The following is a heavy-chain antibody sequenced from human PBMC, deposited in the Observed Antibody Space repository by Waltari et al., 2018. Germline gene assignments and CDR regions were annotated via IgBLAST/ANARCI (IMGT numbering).Heavy chain of an antibody. Sequence: QVQLQESGPGLVKPSETLSLTCTVSGASISTSPYYWGWIRQPPGKGLEWIGNIYSAGYTYYGPSLKSRVTISVDTSKNQFSLKMSSVTAADTAIYYCARVSGGYPVGWIDPWGQGTVVTVSS. CDR2: IYSAGYT. CDR1: GASISTSPYY. CDR3: ARVSGGYPVGWIDP. J-gene: IGHJ5*02. D-gene: IGHD1-26*01. V-gene: IGHV4-39*07.